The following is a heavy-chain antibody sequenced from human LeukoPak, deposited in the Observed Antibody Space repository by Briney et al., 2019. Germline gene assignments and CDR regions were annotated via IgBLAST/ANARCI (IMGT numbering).Heavy chain of an antibody. Sequence: RASVKVSCKASGYTFTGYYMHWVRQAPGQGLEWMGWINPNSGGTNYAQKFQGRVTMTRDTSISTAYMELSRLRSDDTAVYYCARVYQLLYRGNNWFDPWGQGTLVTVSS. V-gene: IGHV1-2*02. J-gene: IGHJ5*02. CDR1: GYTFTGYY. D-gene: IGHD2-2*02. CDR3: ARVYQLLYRGNNWFDP. CDR2: INPNSGGT.